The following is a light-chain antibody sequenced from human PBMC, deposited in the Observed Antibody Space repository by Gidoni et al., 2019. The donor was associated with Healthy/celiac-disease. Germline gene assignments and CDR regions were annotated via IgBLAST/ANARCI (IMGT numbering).Light chain of an antibody. J-gene: IGKJ2*01. Sequence: GTLSCRASQSVSSSYLAWYQQKPGQAPRLLIYGASSRATGIPDRFSDSGSGTDFTLTISRLEPEDFAVYYCQQYGSSPPKYTFGQGTKLEIK. CDR2: GAS. CDR3: QQYGSSPPKYT. V-gene: IGKV3-20*01. CDR1: QSVSSSY.